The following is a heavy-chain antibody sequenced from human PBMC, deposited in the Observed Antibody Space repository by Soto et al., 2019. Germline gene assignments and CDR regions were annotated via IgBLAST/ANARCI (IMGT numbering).Heavy chain of an antibody. CDR2: IISSGSTT. Sequence: EVQLLESGGGLIQPGGSLRLSCAASGFTISSFGMSWVRQPPGEGLEWVSGIISSGSTTYYADSVKGRFTISGDNSKNTLYLRMNSLIAEDAAVYYCAKGLGRGVCAMDVWGQGTTVTVSS. CDR3: AKGLGRGVCAMDV. V-gene: IGHV3-23*01. CDR1: GFTISSFG. D-gene: IGHD3-10*01. J-gene: IGHJ6*02.